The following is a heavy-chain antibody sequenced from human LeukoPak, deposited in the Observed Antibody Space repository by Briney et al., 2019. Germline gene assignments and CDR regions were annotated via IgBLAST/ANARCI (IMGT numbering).Heavy chain of an antibody. CDR3: AKDLEELNYYYYYMDV. CDR2: MRYDGSNK. CDR1: GFTFSSYG. Sequence: PGGSLRLSCVASGFTFSSYGMHWVRQAPGKGLEWVAFMRYDGSNKYYADSVKGRFTISRDNSKNTLYLQMNSLRAEDTAVYYCAKDLEELNYYYYYMDVWGKGTTVTVSS. V-gene: IGHV3-30*02. D-gene: IGHD1-26*01. J-gene: IGHJ6*03.